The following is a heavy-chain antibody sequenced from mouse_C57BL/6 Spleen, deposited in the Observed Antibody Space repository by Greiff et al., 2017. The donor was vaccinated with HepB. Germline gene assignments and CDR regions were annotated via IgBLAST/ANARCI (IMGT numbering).Heavy chain of an antibody. CDR2: IDPSDSYT. Sequence: VQLQQPGAELVMPGASVKLSCKASGYTFTSYWMHWVKQRPGQGLEWIGEIDPSDSYTNYNQKFKGKSTLTVDKSSSTAYMQLNSLTSEDSAVYYCARRLGRAMDYWGQGTSVTVSS. V-gene: IGHV1-69*01. CDR1: GYTFTSYW. J-gene: IGHJ4*01. CDR3: ARRLGRAMDY.